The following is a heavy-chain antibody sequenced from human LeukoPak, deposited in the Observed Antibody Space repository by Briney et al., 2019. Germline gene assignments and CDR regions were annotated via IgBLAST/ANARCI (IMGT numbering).Heavy chain of an antibody. J-gene: IGHJ4*02. Sequence: GSSVKVSCKASGGTFSSYTISWVRQAPGQGLEWMGRINPNSGGTNYAQKFQGRVTMTRDTSISTAYMELSRLRSDDTAVYYCARGQWELQEYFDYWGQGTLVTVSS. D-gene: IGHD1-26*01. CDR3: ARGQWELQEYFDY. CDR1: GGTFSSYT. V-gene: IGHV1-2*06. CDR2: INPNSGGT.